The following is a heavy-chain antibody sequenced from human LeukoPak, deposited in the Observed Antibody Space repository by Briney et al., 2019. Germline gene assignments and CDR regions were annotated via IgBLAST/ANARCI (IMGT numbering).Heavy chain of an antibody. D-gene: IGHD4-23*01. CDR2: IYYSGST. CDR1: GGSISSSSYY. Sequence: SETLSLTCTVSGGSISSSSYYWGWIRQPPGKGLEWIGSIYYSGSTYYNPSLKSRVTISVDTSKNQFSLKLSSVTAADTAMYYCARQAVASHWYFDLWGRGTLVTVSS. CDR3: ARQAVASHWYFDL. J-gene: IGHJ2*01. V-gene: IGHV4-39*01.